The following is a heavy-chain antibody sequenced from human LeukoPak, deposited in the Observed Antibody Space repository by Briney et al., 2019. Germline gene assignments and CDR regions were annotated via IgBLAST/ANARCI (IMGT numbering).Heavy chain of an antibody. Sequence: GGSLRLSCAASGFPFSNYAIHWLRQTPGKGLEWVAVISYDGSNEYYADSVKGRFTISRDNSKNTLYLQMNSLRAEDTALYYYARSYDFWSGSPDAFDIWGQGTMVTVSS. J-gene: IGHJ3*02. D-gene: IGHD3-3*01. CDR3: ARSYDFWSGSPDAFDI. CDR1: GFPFSNYA. V-gene: IGHV3-30-3*01. CDR2: ISYDGSNE.